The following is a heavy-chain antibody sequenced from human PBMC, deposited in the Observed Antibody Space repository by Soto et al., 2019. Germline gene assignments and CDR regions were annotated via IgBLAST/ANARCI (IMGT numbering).Heavy chain of an antibody. CDR1: GFTFSSYA. Sequence: GESLKISCAASGFTFSSYAMSWVRQAPGKGLEWVSAISGSGGSTYYADSVKGRFTISRDNSKNTLYLQMNSLRAEDTAVYYCAKGAAAHNGLDAFDIWGQGTMVTVSS. J-gene: IGHJ3*02. D-gene: IGHD1-1*01. V-gene: IGHV3-23*01. CDR2: ISGSGGST. CDR3: AKGAAAHNGLDAFDI.